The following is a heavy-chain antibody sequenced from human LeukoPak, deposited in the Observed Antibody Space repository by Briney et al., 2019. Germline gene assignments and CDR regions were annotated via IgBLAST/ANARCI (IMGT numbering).Heavy chain of an antibody. CDR3: ARLEIAAAGNRWFDP. V-gene: IGHV4-59*12. D-gene: IGHD6-13*01. J-gene: IGHJ5*02. CDR2: IYYSGST. Sequence: PSETLSLTCTVSGGSIRSYYWSWIRQPPGKGLEWIAYIYYSGSTYYNPSLKSRVTISVDTSKNQFSLKLSSVTAADTAVYYCARLEIAAAGNRWFDPWGQETLVTVSS. CDR1: GGSIRSYY.